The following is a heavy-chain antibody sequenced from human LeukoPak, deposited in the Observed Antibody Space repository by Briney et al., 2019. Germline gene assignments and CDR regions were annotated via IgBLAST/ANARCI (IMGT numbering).Heavy chain of an antibody. D-gene: IGHD2-2*01. CDR1: VESFSDHY. CDR2: IHHSGST. CDR3: ARSPATSWSNFDY. V-gene: IGHV4-34*01. Sequence: SETLSLTCAVYVESFSDHYWTWIRQPPGKGLEWIGEIHHSGSTTYRLSLKSRVTISVDRSKNQFSLKLASVTAADTAVYYCARSPATSWSNFDYWGQGSLVTVSS. J-gene: IGHJ4*02.